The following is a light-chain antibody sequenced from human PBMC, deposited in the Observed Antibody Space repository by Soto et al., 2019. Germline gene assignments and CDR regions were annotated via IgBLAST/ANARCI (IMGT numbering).Light chain of an antibody. CDR3: ASWDSSLTSGV. Sequence: QSVLTQPPSVSAAPGQGVTISCSGSSSNIGDNFVSWYRHLPGTAPTLLIYDNNKRPSGIPDRFSGSKSGTSATLDITGLQTGDEADYYCASWDSSLTSGVFGGGTKLTVL. J-gene: IGLJ2*01. CDR1: SSNIGDNF. CDR2: DNN. V-gene: IGLV1-51*01.